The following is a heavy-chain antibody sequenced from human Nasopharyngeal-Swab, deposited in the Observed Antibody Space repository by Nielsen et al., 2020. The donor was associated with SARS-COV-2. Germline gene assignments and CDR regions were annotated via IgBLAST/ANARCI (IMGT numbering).Heavy chain of an antibody. CDR2: INIDGSST. J-gene: IGHJ6*02. CDR1: GFSFSSYS. Sequence: GESLKISCAASGFSFSSYSINWVRQAPGKGLVWVSRINIDGSSTRHADSVKGRFTISRDNGKNTLYLQMNSLRAEDTAIYYCARGFYYGMDVWGQGTTVTVSS. CDR3: ARGFYYGMDV. V-gene: IGHV3-74*01.